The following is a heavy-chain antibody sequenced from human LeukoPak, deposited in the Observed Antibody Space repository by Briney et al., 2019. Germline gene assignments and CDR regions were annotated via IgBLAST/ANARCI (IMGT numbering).Heavy chain of an antibody. Sequence: SETLSLTCNVSGGSINNYYWSWIRQPAGRRLEYFGHIYSSGSTDYNPSLKSRVTMSVDTSKNQFSLKVRSVTAADTAVYYCARFSGYECFDYWGQGTLVTVSS. D-gene: IGHD5-12*01. CDR2: IYSSGST. J-gene: IGHJ4*02. CDR1: GGSINNYY. V-gene: IGHV4-4*07. CDR3: ARFSGYECFDY.